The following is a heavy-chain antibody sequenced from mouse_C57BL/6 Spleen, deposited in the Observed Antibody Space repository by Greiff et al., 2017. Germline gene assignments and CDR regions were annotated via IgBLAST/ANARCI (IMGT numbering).Heavy chain of an antibody. Sequence: VQLQQSGAELVRPGSSVKLSCKASGYTFTSYWMHWVKQRPIQGLEWIGNIDPSDCANHYNQTFKDKATLTVDKSSSTAYMQLSSLTSEGSAVYYCARGKMVSTEFAYWGQGTLVTVSA. J-gene: IGHJ3*01. CDR2: IDPSDCAN. CDR1: GYTFTSYW. CDR3: ARGKMVSTEFAY. D-gene: IGHD2-2*01. V-gene: IGHV1-52*01.